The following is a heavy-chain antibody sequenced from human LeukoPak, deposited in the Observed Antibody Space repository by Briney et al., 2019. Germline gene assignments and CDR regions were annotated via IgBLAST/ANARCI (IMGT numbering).Heavy chain of an antibody. D-gene: IGHD6-13*01. V-gene: IGHV4-34*01. CDR3: ARTEGAAAGPVDY. Sequence: PSETLSLTCAVYGGSFSGYYWSWIRQPLGKGLEWIGEINHSGSTNYNPSLKSRVTISVDTSKNQFSLKLSSVTAADTAVYYCARTEGAAAGPVDYWGQGTLVTVSS. J-gene: IGHJ4*02. CDR2: INHSGST. CDR1: GGSFSGYY.